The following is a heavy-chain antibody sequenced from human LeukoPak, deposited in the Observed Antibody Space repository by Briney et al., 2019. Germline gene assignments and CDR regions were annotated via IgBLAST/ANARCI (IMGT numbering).Heavy chain of an antibody. V-gene: IGHV3-53*01. CDR1: GLTVTSNH. CDR2: MKSAGTT. Sequence: GGSLRLSCAASGLTVTSNHMSWVRQAPGKGLEWVSLMKSAGTTEYADSVKGRFTISRDNSKNTLFLQMNSLRVADTAVYYCARLRRGYWGRGAPVSVSS. CDR3: ARLRRGY. J-gene: IGHJ4*02.